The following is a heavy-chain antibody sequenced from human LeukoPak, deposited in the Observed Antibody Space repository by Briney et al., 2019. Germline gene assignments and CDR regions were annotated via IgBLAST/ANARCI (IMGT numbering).Heavy chain of an antibody. CDR2: ISSSGSTI. V-gene: IGHV3-11*04. D-gene: IGHD3-10*01. Sequence: PGGSLRLSCAASGFTFSDYYMSWIRQAPGKGLEWVSYISSSGSTIYYADSVKGRFTISRDNAKNSLYLQMNSLRAEDTAVYYCARELLPPLSPPWRHRGAFDIWGQGTMVTVSS. CDR1: GFTFSDYY. J-gene: IGHJ3*02. CDR3: ARELLPPLSPPWRHRGAFDI.